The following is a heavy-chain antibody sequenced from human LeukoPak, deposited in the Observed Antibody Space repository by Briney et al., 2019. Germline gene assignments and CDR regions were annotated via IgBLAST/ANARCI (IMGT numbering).Heavy chain of an antibody. D-gene: IGHD2-21*01. CDR2: IRYDGSNK. CDR3: AKDQDIVVVIATPDFDY. Sequence: GGSLRLSCAGSGFTFSSYGMHWVRQAPGKGLEWVAFIRYDGSNKYYADSVKGRFTISRDNSKNTLYLQMNSLRAEDTAVYYCAKDQDIVVVIATPDFDYWGQGTLVTVSS. J-gene: IGHJ4*02. V-gene: IGHV3-30*02. CDR1: GFTFSSYG.